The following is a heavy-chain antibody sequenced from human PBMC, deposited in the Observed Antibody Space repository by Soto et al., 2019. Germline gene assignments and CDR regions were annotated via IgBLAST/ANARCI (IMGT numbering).Heavy chain of an antibody. V-gene: IGHV4-31*03. D-gene: IGHD1-26*01. J-gene: IGHJ6*02. CDR1: GGSISSGGYY. CDR2: IYYSGST. CDR3: ARDKYGGPRLGLYYGMDV. Sequence: SETLSLTCTVSGGSISSGGYYWSWIRQHPGKGLEWIGYIYYSGSTYYNPSLKSRVTISVDTSKNQFSLKLSSVTAADTAVYYCARDKYGGPRLGLYYGMDVWGQGTTVTVSS.